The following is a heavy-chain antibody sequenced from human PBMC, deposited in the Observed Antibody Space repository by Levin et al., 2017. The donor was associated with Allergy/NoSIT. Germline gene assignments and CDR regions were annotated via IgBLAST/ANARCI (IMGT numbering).Heavy chain of an antibody. CDR3: AREGGKAAAGTRNYYGLDV. Sequence: GSLRLSCTVSGGSISGYYWSWIRQPAGKGLEWIGRIFSGGSSSYNPSLNSRVTMSVDTSKNQISLKVTSMSAADTAVYFCAREGGKAAAGTRNYYGLDVWGQGTTVSVSS. V-gene: IGHV4-4*07. CDR1: GGSISGYY. D-gene: IGHD6-13*01. J-gene: IGHJ6*02. CDR2: IFSGGSS.